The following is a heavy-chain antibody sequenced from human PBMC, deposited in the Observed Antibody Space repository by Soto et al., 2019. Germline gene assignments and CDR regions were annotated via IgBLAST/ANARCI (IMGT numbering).Heavy chain of an antibody. CDR3: AGTLVPAANSYSCYGMDV. CDR1: GGSISSGGYY. Sequence: SETLSLTCTVSGGSISSGGYYWSWIRQHPGKGLEWIGYIYYSGSTYYNPSLKSRVTISVDTSKNQFSLKLSSVTAADTAVHYCAGTLVPAANSYSCYGMDVLGQATTVTVSS. V-gene: IGHV4-31*03. D-gene: IGHD2-2*01. J-gene: IGHJ6*02. CDR2: IYYSGST.